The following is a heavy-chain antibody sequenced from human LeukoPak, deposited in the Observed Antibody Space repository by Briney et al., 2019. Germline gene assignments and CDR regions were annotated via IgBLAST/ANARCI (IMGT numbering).Heavy chain of an antibody. CDR3: AKPRYPAVTTDYFDY. V-gene: IGHV3-33*06. D-gene: IGHD4-17*01. J-gene: IGHJ4*02. CDR1: GFTFSSYG. CDR2: IWYDGSNK. Sequence: PGRSLRLSCAASGFTFSSYGMHWVRQAPGKGLEWVAVIWYDGSNKYYADSVKGRFTISRDNSKNTLYLQMNSLRAEDTAVYYCAKPRYPAVTTDYFDYWGQGTLVTVSS.